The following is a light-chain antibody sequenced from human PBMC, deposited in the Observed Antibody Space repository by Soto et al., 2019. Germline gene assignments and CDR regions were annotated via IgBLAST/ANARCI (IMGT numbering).Light chain of an antibody. Sequence: DIQMTQSPSSLSASVGDRVTITCRTSQSIDRSLNWYQQKPGKAPKLLIYAASSLQSGVPSRFSGSGSGTDFTLTISSLQPEDFATYYCQQSYSTPLTFGGGTKVEIK. V-gene: IGKV1-39*01. CDR3: QQSYSTPLT. J-gene: IGKJ4*01. CDR2: AAS. CDR1: QSIDRS.